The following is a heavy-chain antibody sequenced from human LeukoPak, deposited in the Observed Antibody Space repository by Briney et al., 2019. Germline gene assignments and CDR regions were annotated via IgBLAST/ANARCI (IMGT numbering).Heavy chain of an antibody. CDR3: ATLGNCSGGSCCLGYDAFDI. Sequence: TLSLTCAVSGGSISSSNWWSWVRQAPGKGLEWVAVISYDGSNKYYADSVKGRFTISRANSKTTLFIQMNSLRAEDAAVYYCATLGNCSGGSCCLGYDAFDIWGQGTMVTVSS. CDR2: ISYDGSNK. J-gene: IGHJ3*02. D-gene: IGHD2-15*01. CDR1: GGSISSSN. V-gene: IGHV3-30*14.